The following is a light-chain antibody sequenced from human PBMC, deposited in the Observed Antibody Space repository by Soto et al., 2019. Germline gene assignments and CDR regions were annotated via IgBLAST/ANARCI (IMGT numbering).Light chain of an antibody. Sequence: DFRMTQSPSSLSASVGDRVTITCQASQGGRIYVIWYQQKAGKAPKLLIYGTSNLETGVPSRFSGSRSGTDFTFTISSLQPEDSATYYCQQYDDLPPMYAFGQGTKLEIK. CDR2: GTS. CDR3: QQYDDLPPMYA. CDR1: QGGRIY. J-gene: IGKJ2*01. V-gene: IGKV1-33*01.